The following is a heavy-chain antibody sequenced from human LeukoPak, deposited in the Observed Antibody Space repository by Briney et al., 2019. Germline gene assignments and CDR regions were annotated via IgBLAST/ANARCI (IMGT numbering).Heavy chain of an antibody. CDR3: AKDGGFIVVVPEATFDP. J-gene: IGHJ5*02. V-gene: IGHV3-23*01. CDR2: ISGSGGST. D-gene: IGHD2-2*01. CDR1: GFTFSTYA. Sequence: PGGSLRLSCAASGFTFSTYAMSWVRQSTGKGLEWLSAISGSGGSTYYADSVKGRFTISRDNSKNTLYLQMNSLRAEDTAVYYCAKDGGFIVVVPEATFDPWGQGTLVTVSS.